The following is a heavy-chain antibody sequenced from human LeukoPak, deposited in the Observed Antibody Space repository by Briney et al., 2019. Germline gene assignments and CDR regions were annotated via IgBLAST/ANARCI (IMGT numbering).Heavy chain of an antibody. J-gene: IGHJ6*03. Sequence: GGSLRLSCVASGFTFSSYGMHWIRQAPGKGLEWVAFAQYDESNKYNADSVKGRFTISRDNSKNTLFLQMNSLRAEDTAVYFCAKDRAMQGYYDSTGYYGNFYCMDVWGKGTTVTVSS. CDR1: GFTFSSYG. CDR2: AQYDESNK. CDR3: AKDRAMQGYYDSTGYYGNFYCMDV. V-gene: IGHV3-30*02. D-gene: IGHD3-22*01.